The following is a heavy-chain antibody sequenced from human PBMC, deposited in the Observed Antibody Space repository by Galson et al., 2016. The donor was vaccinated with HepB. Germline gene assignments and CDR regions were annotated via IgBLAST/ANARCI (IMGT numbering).Heavy chain of an antibody. CDR1: GDTFSKHG. CDR3: ARFGPHDFGIGNLEFYFFFGWDV. J-gene: IGHJ6*02. CDR2: IIPIIGDT. V-gene: IGHV1-69*11. Sequence: SVKVSCKGSGDTFSKHGINWVRRAPGQGLEWMGSIIPIIGDTDYVQKFRGRVTITADASINTGHMKLSGLTFEDTAVYYCARFGPHDFGIGNLEFYFFFGWDVWGQGTTVTVSS. D-gene: IGHD4/OR15-4a*01.